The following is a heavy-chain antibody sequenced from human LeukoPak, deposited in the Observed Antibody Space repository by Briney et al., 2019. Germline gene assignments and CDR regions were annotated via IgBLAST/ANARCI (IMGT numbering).Heavy chain of an antibody. CDR1: GFTFSSYS. CDR2: ISSRSSYI. J-gene: IGHJ4*02. Sequence: PGGSLRLSCAASGFTFSSYSMNWVRQAPGKGLEWVSSISSRSSYIYNADSVKGRFTISRDNAKNSLYLQMNSLRAEDTAVYYCTREILGGFNPGAYWGQGTLVTVSS. V-gene: IGHV3-21*01. D-gene: IGHD1-14*01. CDR3: TREILGGFNPGAY.